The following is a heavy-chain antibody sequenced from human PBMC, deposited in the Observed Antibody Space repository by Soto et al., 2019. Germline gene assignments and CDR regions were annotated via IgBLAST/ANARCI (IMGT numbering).Heavy chain of an antibody. D-gene: IGHD3-3*01. CDR3: AKEAEMSVGYGMDV. CDR1: GFTFNNYA. Sequence: EVKLLESGGGLVQPGGSMRLSCEASGFTFNNYAMSWVRQAPGKGLEWVSGISGSGSSTYYADSVYGRFTISRDNSINTLYLQMNSLRAEDTAVYYCAKEAEMSVGYGMDVWGQGTTVTVSS. J-gene: IGHJ6*02. CDR2: ISGSGSST. V-gene: IGHV3-23*01.